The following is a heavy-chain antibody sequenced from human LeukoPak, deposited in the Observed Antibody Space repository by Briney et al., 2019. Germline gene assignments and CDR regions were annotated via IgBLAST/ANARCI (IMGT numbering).Heavy chain of an antibody. CDR3: ARQTNDLPDY. CDR2: INRDGSST. J-gene: IGHJ4*02. CDR1: GFTFSSYW. D-gene: IGHD3-3*01. V-gene: IGHV3-74*01. Sequence: GGSLRLSCAASGFTFSSYWMHWVRQAPGKGLVWASRINRDGSSTSYADSVKGRFTISRDNAKNTLYLQMNSLRVEDTAVYYCARQTNDLPDYWGQGTLDTVSS.